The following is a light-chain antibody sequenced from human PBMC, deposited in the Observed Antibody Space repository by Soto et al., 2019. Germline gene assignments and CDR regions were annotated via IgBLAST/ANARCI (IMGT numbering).Light chain of an antibody. V-gene: IGKV3-11*01. CDR1: QSVSSY. J-gene: IGKJ3*01. CDR2: DAS. Sequence: PGERATLSCRASQSVSSYLAWYQQKPGQAPRLLMYDASNRATGIPARFSGSGSGTDFTLTISSLEPEDFAVYYCQQRSNWPPGSTFGPGTKVDIK. CDR3: QQRSNWPPGST.